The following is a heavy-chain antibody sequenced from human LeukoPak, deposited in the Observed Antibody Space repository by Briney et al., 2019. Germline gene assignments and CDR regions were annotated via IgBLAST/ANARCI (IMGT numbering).Heavy chain of an antibody. D-gene: IGHD1-26*01. J-gene: IGHJ4*02. Sequence: PGGSLRLSCAASGFTFSSYAMSWVRQAPGEGLEWVSTITGSGDNTYYTDSVKGRFTFSRDNSKSTLYLQMNSLRAEDTAVYYCAKDPTPYVGASADWGRGTLVTVSS. CDR1: GFTFSSYA. CDR2: ITGSGDNT. CDR3: AKDPTPYVGASAD. V-gene: IGHV3-23*01.